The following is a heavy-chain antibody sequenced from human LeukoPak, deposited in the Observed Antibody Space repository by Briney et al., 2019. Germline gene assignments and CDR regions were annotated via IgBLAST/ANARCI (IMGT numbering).Heavy chain of an antibody. Sequence: ASVKVSCKASGGTFSSYAISWVRQAPGQGLEWMGRIIPILGIANYAQKFQGRVTITADKSTSTAYMELSSLRSEDTAVYYCARDLGIGAFDIWGQGTMVTVSS. CDR3: ARDLGIGAFDI. V-gene: IGHV1-69*04. J-gene: IGHJ3*02. CDR2: IIPILGIA. D-gene: IGHD7-27*01. CDR1: GGTFSSYA.